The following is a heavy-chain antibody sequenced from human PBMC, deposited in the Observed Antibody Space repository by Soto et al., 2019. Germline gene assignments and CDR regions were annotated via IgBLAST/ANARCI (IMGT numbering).Heavy chain of an antibody. Sequence: QVRLVESGGGVVQPGRSLRLSCAASGFTFSVYGMHWVRQAPGKGLECVALVSYDGSIKYYADSVKGRFTISRDNSKNTLYLQMNSLIVEDTAVYYCAKDGSHLAVAGTSPTSYFYGLAVWGQGTTVTVSS. CDR3: AKDGSHLAVAGTSPTSYFYGLAV. CDR1: GFTFSVYG. V-gene: IGHV3-30*18. J-gene: IGHJ6*02. D-gene: IGHD6-19*01. CDR2: VSYDGSIK.